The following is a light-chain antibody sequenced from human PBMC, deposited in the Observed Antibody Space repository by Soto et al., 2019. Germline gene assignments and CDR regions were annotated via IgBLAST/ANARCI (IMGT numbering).Light chain of an antibody. CDR3: QQYENYWT. CDR2: DAS. V-gene: IGKV1-5*01. J-gene: IGKJ1*01. CDR1: QSISAW. Sequence: DIQMTQSPSTLSATAGDRVTITCRASQSISAWLAWYQQKPGKAPKLLIYDASNLESGVPSRFSGSGSGTEFTRSISNLQPDDFATYYCQQYENYWTCGEGPKVDIK.